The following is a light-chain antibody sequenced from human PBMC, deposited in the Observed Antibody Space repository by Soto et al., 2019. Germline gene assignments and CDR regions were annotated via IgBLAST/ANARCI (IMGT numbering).Light chain of an antibody. J-gene: IGLJ2*01. Sequence: QAVVTQPTSASGTPGQRVTSSCSGSSSNIGSNYVYWYQQLPGTAPKLLIYRNNQRPSGVPDRFSGSKSGTSASLAISGLRSEDEADYYCAAWDDSLSVVFGGGTKLTVL. CDR1: SSNIGSNY. CDR2: RNN. CDR3: AAWDDSLSVV. V-gene: IGLV1-47*01.